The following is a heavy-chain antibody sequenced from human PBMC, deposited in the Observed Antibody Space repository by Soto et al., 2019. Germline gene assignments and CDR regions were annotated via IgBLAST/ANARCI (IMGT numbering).Heavy chain of an antibody. D-gene: IGHD1-1*01. V-gene: IGHV3-21*01. CDR3: AREERSVRGDFDI. CDR1: GFTFSSYS. CDR2: ISSSSSYI. Sequence: GGSLRLSCAASGFTFSSYSMNWVRQAPGKGLEWVSSISSSSSYIYYADSVKGRFTISRDNAKNSLYLQMNSLRAEDTAVYYCAREERSVRGDFDIWGQGTMVTVSS. J-gene: IGHJ3*02.